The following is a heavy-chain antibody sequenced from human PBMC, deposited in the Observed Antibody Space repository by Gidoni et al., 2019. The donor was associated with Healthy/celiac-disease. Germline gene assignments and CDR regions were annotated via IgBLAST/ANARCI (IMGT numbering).Heavy chain of an antibody. Sequence: QVQLVESGGGVVQPGRLLRLPCAASGFTFRSSAMHWVRQAPGKGLEWVAVISYDGSNKYYAGSGKGRFTSSRDNSKNTLYLQMNSLRAEDTAVYYCARDRRDGYNSLESGLFDYWGQGTLVTVSS. CDR2: ISYDGSNK. D-gene: IGHD5-12*01. V-gene: IGHV3-30-3*01. CDR1: GFTFRSSA. CDR3: ARDRRDGYNSLESGLFDY. J-gene: IGHJ4*02.